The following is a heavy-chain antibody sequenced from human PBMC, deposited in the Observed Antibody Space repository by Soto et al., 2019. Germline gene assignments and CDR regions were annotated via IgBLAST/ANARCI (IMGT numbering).Heavy chain of an antibody. Sequence: PSETLSLTCTVPAGSIISSSYHWVWIRQPPGKGLEWIGNIYYSGSTYYTPSLKSRVTISIDTSKNQFSLKLSSVTAADTAVYYFARRITGSSNFDNWGQGTLVTVSS. D-gene: IGHD1-1*01. CDR1: AGSIISSSYH. CDR3: ARRITGSSNFDN. CDR2: IYYSGST. V-gene: IGHV4-39*01. J-gene: IGHJ4*02.